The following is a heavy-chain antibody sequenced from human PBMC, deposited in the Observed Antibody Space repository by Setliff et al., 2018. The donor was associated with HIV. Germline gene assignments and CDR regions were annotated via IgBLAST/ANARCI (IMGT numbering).Heavy chain of an antibody. Sequence: SETLSLTCTVYGGSFSGYYWTWIRQPPGKGLEFIGEMDHRGVIKYLSSLKSRVTMAVDTSKKQFSLKLKSVTAADTAVYYCFLFYDDRSGFYWDWGQGTPVTVSS. J-gene: IGHJ4*02. V-gene: IGHV4-34*01. CDR2: MDHRGVI. CDR1: GGSFSGYY. CDR3: FLFYDDRSGFYWD. D-gene: IGHD3-22*01.